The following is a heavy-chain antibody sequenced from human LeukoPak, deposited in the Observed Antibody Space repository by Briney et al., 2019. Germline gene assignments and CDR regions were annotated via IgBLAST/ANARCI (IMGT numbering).Heavy chain of an antibody. CDR3: ARDTNGSGSYYYYYYMDV. J-gene: IGHJ6*03. Sequence: SETLSLTCTVSGGSISSYYWSWIRQPPGKGLEWVGYIYYSGSTNYNPSLKSRVTMSVDTSKNQFSLKLSSVTAADTAVYYCARDTNGSGSYYYYYYMDVWGKGTTVTISS. V-gene: IGHV4-59*12. CDR1: GGSISSYY. CDR2: IYYSGST. D-gene: IGHD3-10*01.